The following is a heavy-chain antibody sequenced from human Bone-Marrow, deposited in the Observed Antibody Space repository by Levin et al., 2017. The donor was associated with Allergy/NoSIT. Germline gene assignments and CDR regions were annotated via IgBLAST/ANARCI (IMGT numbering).Heavy chain of an antibody. CDR2: ISSSGSTI. J-gene: IGHJ4*02. CDR3: ARTPDSSGYYYFDY. CDR1: GFTFSDYY. D-gene: IGHD3-22*01. V-gene: IGHV3-11*01. Sequence: GESLKISCAASGFTFSDYYMSWIRQAPGKGLEWVSYISSSGSTIYYADSVKGRFTISRDNAKNSLYLQMNSLRAEDTAVYYCARTPDSSGYYYFDYWGQGTLVTVSS.